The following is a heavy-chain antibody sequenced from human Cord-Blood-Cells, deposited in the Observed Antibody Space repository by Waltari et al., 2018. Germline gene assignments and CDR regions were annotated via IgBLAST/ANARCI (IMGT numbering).Heavy chain of an antibody. V-gene: IGHV4-34*01. Sequence: QVQLQQWGAGLLKPSETLSLTCAVYGRSFSGYSCSWIRQPPGKGLEWIGEINHSGSTNYNPSLKSRVTISVDTSKNQFSLKLSSVTAADTAVYYCARVRTGDFDYWGQGTLVTVSS. D-gene: IGHD7-27*01. CDR1: GRSFSGYS. J-gene: IGHJ4*02. CDR3: ARVRTGDFDY. CDR2: INHSGST.